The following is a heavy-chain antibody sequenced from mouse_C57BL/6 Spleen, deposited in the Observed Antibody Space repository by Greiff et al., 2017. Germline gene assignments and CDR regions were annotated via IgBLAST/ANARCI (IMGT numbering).Heavy chain of an antibody. CDR2: IHPNSGST. CDR1: GYTFTSYW. Sequence: QVQLQQPGAELVKPGASVKLSCKASGYTFTSYWMHWVKQRPGQGLEWIGMIHPNSGSTNYNEKFKSKATLTVDKSSSTAYMQLSSLTSEDSAVYYCVRRYGSSPYYFDYWGQGTTLTVSS. V-gene: IGHV1-64*01. J-gene: IGHJ2*01. CDR3: VRRYGSSPYYFDY. D-gene: IGHD1-1*01.